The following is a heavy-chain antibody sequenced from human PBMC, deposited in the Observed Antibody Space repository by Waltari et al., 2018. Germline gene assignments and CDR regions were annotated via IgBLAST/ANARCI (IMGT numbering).Heavy chain of an antibody. CDR3: AGGYYYYMDV. J-gene: IGHJ6*03. V-gene: IGHV1-69*13. CDR1: GGTFSSYA. Sequence: QVQLVQSGAEVKKPGSSVKVSCKASGGTFSSYAISWVRQAPGQGLEWMGRTSPIYGTANDAQNVPGRVTITADKSTSPAYIELSSLRSEDTAVYYCAGGYYYYMDVWGKGTTVTISS. CDR2: TSPIYGTA. D-gene: IGHD3-16*01.